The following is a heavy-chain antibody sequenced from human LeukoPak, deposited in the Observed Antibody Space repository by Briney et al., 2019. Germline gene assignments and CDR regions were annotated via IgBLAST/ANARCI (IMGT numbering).Heavy chain of an antibody. V-gene: IGHV4-30-4*01. CDR3: ARGTGFLIGY. Sequence: PSETLSLTCTVSGGSISSGDYYWRWIRQPPGKGLEWIGYIYYSGSTYYNPSLKSRVTISVDTSKNQFSLKLSSVTAANTAVYYCARGTGFLIGYWGQGTLVTVSS. D-gene: IGHD3-3*01. J-gene: IGHJ4*02. CDR1: GGSISSGDYY. CDR2: IYYSGST.